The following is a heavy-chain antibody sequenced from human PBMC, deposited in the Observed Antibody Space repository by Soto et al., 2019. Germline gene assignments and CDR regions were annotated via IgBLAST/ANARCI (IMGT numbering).Heavy chain of an antibody. CDR2: IKSKTDGGTT. V-gene: IGHV3-15*01. Sequence: GGSLRLSCAASGFTFSNAWMSWVRQAPGKGLEWVGRIKSKTDGGTTDYAAPVKGRFTISRDDSKNTLYLQMNSLKTEDTAVYYCTTYWTGNSASQDILTGASDAFDIWGQGTMVTVS. CDR3: TTYWTGNSASQDILTGASDAFDI. CDR1: GFTFSNAW. J-gene: IGHJ3*02. D-gene: IGHD3-9*01.